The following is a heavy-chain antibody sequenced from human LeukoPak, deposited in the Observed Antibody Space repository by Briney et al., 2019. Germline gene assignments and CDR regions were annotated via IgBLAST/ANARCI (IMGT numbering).Heavy chain of an antibody. Sequence: GGSLRLSCAASGFTFSSYSMVWVRQAPGKGLEWVSSISSGSNYIYYADSVKGRFTISRDNARTSLYLQMNSLRAEDTAVYYCARDKAQDSVYYGMDVWGQGTTVTVSS. CDR2: ISSGSNYI. J-gene: IGHJ6*02. D-gene: IGHD6-6*01. CDR1: GFTFSSYS. CDR3: ARDKAQDSVYYGMDV. V-gene: IGHV3-21*06.